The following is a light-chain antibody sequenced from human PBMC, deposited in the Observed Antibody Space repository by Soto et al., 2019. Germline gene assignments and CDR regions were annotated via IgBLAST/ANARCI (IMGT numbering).Light chain of an antibody. J-gene: IGKJ2*03. CDR2: SAS. CDR1: QGIRNA. Sequence: DIQMTQSPSSLSASVGDRVTITCRASQGIRNALAWYQKKPGRAPERLMYSASTLQSGVPSRFSGSGSGTEFTLTISSLQPEDFATYYCLQDDSHPYRFGQGTRLE. CDR3: LQDDSHPYR. V-gene: IGKV1-17*01.